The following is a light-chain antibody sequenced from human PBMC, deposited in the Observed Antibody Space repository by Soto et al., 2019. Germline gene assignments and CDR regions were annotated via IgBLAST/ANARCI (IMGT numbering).Light chain of an antibody. Sequence: QSALTQPPSASGSPGQSVTISCTGTSSDVGGYNYVSWYQQHPGKAPKLMIYEVSKRPSGVPDRFSGSKSGNTASLTVSGLQAXXEXXYYCSSYAXSTYVVFGGGTQLTVL. CDR3: SSYAXSTYVV. CDR2: EVS. V-gene: IGLV2-8*01. J-gene: IGLJ2*01. CDR1: SSDVGGYNY.